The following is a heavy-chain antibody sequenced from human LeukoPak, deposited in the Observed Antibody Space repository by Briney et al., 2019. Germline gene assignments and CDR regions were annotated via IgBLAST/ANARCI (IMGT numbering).Heavy chain of an antibody. CDR2: ISGSGDKT. CDR1: GFTFSNSA. CDR3: AKADCATIYCYVKDY. D-gene: IGHD2/OR15-2a*01. Sequence: PGVSLRLSCAASGFTFSNSAMNWVRQTPEKGLEWVSAISGSGDKTLYADSVRGRLTISRDNSKNMLYLQMNSLRAEDTAMYYCAKADCATIYCYVKDYWGQGTLVTVSS. J-gene: IGHJ4*02. V-gene: IGHV3-23*01.